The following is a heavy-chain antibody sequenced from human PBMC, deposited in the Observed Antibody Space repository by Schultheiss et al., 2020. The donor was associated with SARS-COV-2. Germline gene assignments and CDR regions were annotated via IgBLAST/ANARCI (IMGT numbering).Heavy chain of an antibody. D-gene: IGHD2/OR15-2a*01. Sequence: SETLSLTCAVYSGSFSGYYWSWIRQPPGKGLEWIGYIYYSGSTSYNPSLKSRVTISVDTSNNQFSLKLSSVTAADTAVYYCARGLRGNSFYYDMDVWGQGTTVTVSS. CDR3: ARGLRGNSFYYDMDV. V-gene: IGHV4-59*01. J-gene: IGHJ6*02. CDR2: IYYSGST. CDR1: SGSFSGYY.